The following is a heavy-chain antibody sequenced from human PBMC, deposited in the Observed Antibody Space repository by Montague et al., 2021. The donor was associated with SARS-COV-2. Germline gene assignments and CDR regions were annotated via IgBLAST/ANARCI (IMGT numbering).Heavy chain of an antibody. CDR3: ARSYSSSWQNDF. D-gene: IGHD6-13*01. Sequence: SETLSLTCTVSGGSISSSSYYWGWIRQPPGKGLEWIGSIYYSGGIYYNPSLKSRVTISVDTSKNQFSLKLSSVTAADTAVYYCARSYSSSWQNDFWGQGTLVTVSS. J-gene: IGHJ4*02. CDR1: GGSISSSSYY. CDR2: IYYSGGI. V-gene: IGHV4-39*01.